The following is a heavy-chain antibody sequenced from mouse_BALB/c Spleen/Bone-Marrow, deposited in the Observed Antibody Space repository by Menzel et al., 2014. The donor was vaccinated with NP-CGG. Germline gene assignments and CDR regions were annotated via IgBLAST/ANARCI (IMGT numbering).Heavy chain of an antibody. CDR1: GYTFTRYT. CDR3: TIRYYAMDY. Sequence: QVQLQQSGAELARPGASVKMSCQASGYTFTRYTMHWEKKRPGQGLEWIGYIIPNSGYSNYNQKFKDKATLTADKFSSTAYMQLSSLTSEDSAVYYCTIRYYAMDYWGQGTSVTVSS. CDR2: IIPNSGYS. J-gene: IGHJ4*01. V-gene: IGHV1-4*01. D-gene: IGHD1-1*01.